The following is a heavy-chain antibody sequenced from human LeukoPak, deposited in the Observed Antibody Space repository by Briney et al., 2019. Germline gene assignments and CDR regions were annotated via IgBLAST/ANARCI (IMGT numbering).Heavy chain of an antibody. J-gene: IGHJ4*02. CDR2: ISYDGSNK. Sequence: GSLRLSCAASGFTFSSYAMHWVRQAPGKGLEWVAVISYDGSNKYYADSVKGRFTISRDNSKNTLYLQMNSLRAEDTAVYYCARCIAVAGTPFDYWGQGTLVTVSS. D-gene: IGHD6-19*01. CDR3: ARCIAVAGTPFDY. CDR1: GFTFSSYA. V-gene: IGHV3-30*04.